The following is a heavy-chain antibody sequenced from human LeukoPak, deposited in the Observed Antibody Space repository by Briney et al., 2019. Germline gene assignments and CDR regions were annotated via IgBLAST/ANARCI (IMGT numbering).Heavy chain of an antibody. CDR2: IYYSGST. J-gene: IGHJ4*02. CDR3: ATQKQQLYPFDY. Sequence: SEALSLTCTVSGGSISSSSYYWGWIRQPPGKELEWIGSIYYSGSTYYNPSLKSRVTISVDTSKNQFSLKLNSVTAADTAVYYCATQKQQLYPFDYWGQGTLVTVSS. CDR1: GGSISSSSYY. D-gene: IGHD6-13*01. V-gene: IGHV4-39*01.